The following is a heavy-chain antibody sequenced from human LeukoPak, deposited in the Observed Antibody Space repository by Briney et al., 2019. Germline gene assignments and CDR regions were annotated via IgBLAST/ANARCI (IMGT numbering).Heavy chain of an antibody. Sequence: SETLSLTCTVSGGSISSSSYYWGWIRQPPGKGLEWIGSIYYSGSTYYNPSLKSRVTISVDTSKNQFSLKLSSVTAADTAVYYCARDSTLYYYDSSGYFVYWGQGTLVTVSS. J-gene: IGHJ4*02. V-gene: IGHV4-39*07. CDR2: IYYSGST. CDR3: ARDSTLYYYDSSGYFVY. CDR1: GGSISSSSYY. D-gene: IGHD3-22*01.